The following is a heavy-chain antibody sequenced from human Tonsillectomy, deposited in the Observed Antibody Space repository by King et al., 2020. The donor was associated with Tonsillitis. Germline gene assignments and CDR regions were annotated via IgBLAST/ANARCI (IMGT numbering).Heavy chain of an antibody. CDR2: ITGDGGIT. V-gene: IGHV3-43*02. CDR1: GFTFGDYA. CDR3: AKDIGGGYIWGTYRYNFDS. Sequence: VQLVESGGGVVQPGGSLRLSCAASGFTFGDYAIHWVRQAPGKGLEWVSLITGDGGITYYADSVKGRFTISRDNSKNSLYLQMNSLRTEDTALYYCAKDIGGGYIWGTYRYNFDSWGQGTLVTVSS. J-gene: IGHJ4*02. D-gene: IGHD3-16*02.